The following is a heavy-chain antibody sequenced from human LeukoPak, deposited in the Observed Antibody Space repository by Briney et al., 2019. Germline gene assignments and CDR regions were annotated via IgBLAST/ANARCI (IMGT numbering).Heavy chain of an antibody. D-gene: IGHD6-13*01. Sequence: GGSLRLSCAASGFTVSSNYMSWVRQAPGKGLEWVSSISSSSSYIYYADSVKGRFTISRDNAKNSLYLQMNSLRAEDTAVYYCASNEIGYSSSQDWGQGTLVTVSS. CDR2: ISSSSSYI. CDR3: ASNEIGYSSSQD. J-gene: IGHJ4*02. CDR1: GFTVSSNY. V-gene: IGHV3-21*01.